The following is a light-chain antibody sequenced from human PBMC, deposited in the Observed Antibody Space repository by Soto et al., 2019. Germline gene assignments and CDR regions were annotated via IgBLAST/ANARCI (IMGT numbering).Light chain of an antibody. CDR2: DAS. V-gene: IGKV1-33*01. Sequence: DLQMTQSPSSLSSSLGESVTITCQASQNINNYLNWYQQKPGRAPKLLIYDASNLEAGVTSRFRGSGSGTDFTFTISRLQPEDIATYYCQQYENLPTVGQGTRLE. J-gene: IGKJ5*01. CDR1: QNINNY. CDR3: QQYENLPT.